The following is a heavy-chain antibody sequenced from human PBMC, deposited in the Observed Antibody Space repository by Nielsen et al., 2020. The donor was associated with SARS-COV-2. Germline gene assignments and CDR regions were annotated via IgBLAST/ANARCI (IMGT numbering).Heavy chain of an antibody. CDR3: ARDESSSWIETYVDY. CDR2: IGTAGDT. Sequence: GESLKISCAASGFTFSSYDMHWVRQATGKGLEWVSAIGTAGDTYYPGSVKGRFTISRENAKNSLYLQMNSLRAGDTAVYYCARDESSSWIETYVDYWGQGTLVTVSS. CDR1: GFTFSSYD. J-gene: IGHJ4*02. V-gene: IGHV3-13*01. D-gene: IGHD6-13*01.